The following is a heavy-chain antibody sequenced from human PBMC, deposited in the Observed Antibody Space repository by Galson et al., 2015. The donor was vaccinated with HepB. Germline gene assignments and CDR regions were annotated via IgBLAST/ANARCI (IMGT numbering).Heavy chain of an antibody. CDR1: DDSIRSHS. V-gene: IGHV4-59*11. Sequence: ETLSLTCTVSDDSIRSHSWTWIRQPPGKGLEYIGYIFSTGSSNYNPSLKSRVTMSVDTSKNQFSLRLTSVTAADTAVYYCATTYTSGPSLEAFESWGQGTMVTVSS. CDR2: IFSTGSS. CDR3: ATTYTSGPSLEAFES. J-gene: IGHJ3*02. D-gene: IGHD3-22*01.